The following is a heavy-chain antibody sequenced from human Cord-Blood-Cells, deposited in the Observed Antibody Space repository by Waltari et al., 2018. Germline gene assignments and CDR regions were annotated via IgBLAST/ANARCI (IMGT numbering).Heavy chain of an antibody. CDR3: ARVGLYSGSYYFDY. Sequence: QVQLVQSGAEVKKPGASVKVSCKASGYTFTSYAMHWVRQAPGQRLEWMGWNNAGNGNTIYSQKFQGRVPITRDTSASTAYMELSSLRSEDTAVYYCARVGLYSGSYYFDYWGQGTLVTVSS. CDR2: NNAGNGNT. V-gene: IGHV1-3*01. J-gene: IGHJ4*02. D-gene: IGHD1-26*01. CDR1: GYTFTSYA.